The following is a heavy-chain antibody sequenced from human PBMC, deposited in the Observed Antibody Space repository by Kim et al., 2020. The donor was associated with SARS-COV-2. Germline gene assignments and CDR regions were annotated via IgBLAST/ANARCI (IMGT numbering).Heavy chain of an antibody. Sequence: GGSLRLSCATSGFTFTSNAMSWVRQAPGKGLEWVSGISGSGTRTYYADSMKGRFTISRDKSKNTLYLQMNSLRGEDTAVYYCAKDHPLGFSYEPYYGMDVWGQGTTVTVSS. V-gene: IGHV3-23*01. J-gene: IGHJ6*02. CDR3: AKDHPLGFSYEPYYGMDV. D-gene: IGHD5-18*01. CDR2: ISGSGTRT. CDR1: GFTFTSNA.